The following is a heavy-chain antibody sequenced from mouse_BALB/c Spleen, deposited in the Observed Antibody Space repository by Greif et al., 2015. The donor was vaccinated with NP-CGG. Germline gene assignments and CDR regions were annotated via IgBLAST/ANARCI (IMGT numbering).Heavy chain of an antibody. CDR2: ILPGSGST. CDR1: GYTFSSYW. CDR3: ARSDYRYDVDY. V-gene: IGHV1-9*01. Sequence: QVQLQQSGAELMKPGASAKISCKATGYTFSSYWIEWVKQRPGHGLEWIGEILPGSGSTNYNEKFKGKATFTADTSSNTAYMQLSSLTSEDSAVYYCARSDYRYDVDYWGQGTTLTVSS. D-gene: IGHD2-14*01. J-gene: IGHJ2*01.